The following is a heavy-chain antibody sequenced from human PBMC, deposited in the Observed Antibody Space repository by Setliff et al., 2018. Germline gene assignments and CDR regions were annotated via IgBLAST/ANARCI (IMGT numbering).Heavy chain of an antibody. CDR1: GYSFSNYD. D-gene: IGHD3-22*01. CDR2: MNPNTGNT. CDR3: ALSLYYYNASGYYPFDH. V-gene: IGHV1-8*01. Sequence: RASVKVSCKASGYSFSNYDINWVRQATGQGLEWMGWMNPNTGNTGYAQKLQGRVSMTRSTSISTAYMELSSLRSEDTAVYYCALSLYYYNASGYYPFDHWGLGTLVTVSS. J-gene: IGHJ4*02.